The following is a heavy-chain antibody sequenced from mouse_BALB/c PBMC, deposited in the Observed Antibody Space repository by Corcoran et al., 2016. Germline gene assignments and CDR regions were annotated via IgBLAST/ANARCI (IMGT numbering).Heavy chain of an antibody. D-gene: IGHD1-1*01. CDR1: GYSFTGYT. CDR3: ARERDYYGSSYEGYYAMDY. V-gene: IGHV1-18*01. J-gene: IGHJ4*01. Sequence: EVQLQQSGPELVKPGASMKISCKASGYSFTGYTMNWVKQSHGKNLEWIGLINPYNGGTSYNQKFKGKATLTVDKSSSTAYMELLSLTSDDSAVYYCARERDYYGSSYEGYYAMDYWGQGTSVTVSS. CDR2: INPYNGGT.